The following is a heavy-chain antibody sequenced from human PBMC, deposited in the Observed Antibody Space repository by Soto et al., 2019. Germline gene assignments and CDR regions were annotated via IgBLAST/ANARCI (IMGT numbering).Heavy chain of an antibody. D-gene: IGHD3-10*01. Sequence: PSETLSLTCTVSGASISSYYWSWIRQPAGKGLEWIGRIYTSGSTNYNPSLKSRVTMSVDTSKNQFSLKLSSVTAADTAVYYCARDYYGSGSYPYYYYGMDVWGQGTTVT. CDR2: IYTSGST. J-gene: IGHJ6*02. V-gene: IGHV4-4*07. CDR3: ARDYYGSGSYPYYYYGMDV. CDR1: GASISSYY.